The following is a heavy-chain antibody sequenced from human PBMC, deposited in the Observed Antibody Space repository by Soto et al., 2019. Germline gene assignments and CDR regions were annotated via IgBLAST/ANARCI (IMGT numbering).Heavy chain of an antibody. CDR3: ARITAGALPYYYYYYGMDV. J-gene: IGHJ6*02. V-gene: IGHV4-34*01. D-gene: IGHD3-10*01. Sequence: PSETLSLTCAVYGGSFSGYYWSWIRQPPGKGLEWIGEINHSGSTNYNPSLKSRVTISVDTSKNQFSLKLSSVTAADTAVYYCARITAGALPYYYYYYGMDVWGQGTTVTVS. CDR2: INHSGST. CDR1: GGSFSGYY.